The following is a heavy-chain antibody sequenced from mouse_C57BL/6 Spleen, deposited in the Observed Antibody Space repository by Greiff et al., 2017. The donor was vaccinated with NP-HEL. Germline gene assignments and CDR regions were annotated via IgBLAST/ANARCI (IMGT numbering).Heavy chain of an antibody. CDR3: AKQGIRGRSDY. CDR2: ISSGSSTI. D-gene: IGHD1-1*02. Sequence: EVNLVESGGGLVKPGGSLKLSCAASGFTFSDYGMHWVRQAPEKGLEWVAYISSGSSTIYYADTVKGRFTIPRDNAKNTLCLQMTSLRSEDTAMYYWAKQGIRGRSDYWGQGTTLTVSA. J-gene: IGHJ2*01. CDR1: GFTFSDYG. V-gene: IGHV5-17*01.